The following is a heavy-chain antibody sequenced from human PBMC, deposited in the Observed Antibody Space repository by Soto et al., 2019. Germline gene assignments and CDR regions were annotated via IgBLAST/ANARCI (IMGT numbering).Heavy chain of an antibody. CDR2: TYYRSKWYN. V-gene: IGHV6-1*01. Sequence: SQTLSLTCAISGDSVSSNSAAWNFIRQSPSRGLEWLGRTYYRSKWYNDYAVSVKRRITINPDTSKNQFSLQLNSVTPEDTAVYYCARGVVVVPAASPAPFDYWGQGTLVTVSS. CDR3: ARGVVVVPAASPAPFDY. J-gene: IGHJ4*02. D-gene: IGHD2-2*01. CDR1: GDSVSSNSAA.